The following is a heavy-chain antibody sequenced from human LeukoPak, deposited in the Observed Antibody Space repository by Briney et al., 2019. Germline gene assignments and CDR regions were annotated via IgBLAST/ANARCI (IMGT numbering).Heavy chain of an antibody. J-gene: IGHJ4*02. Sequence: SETLSLTCAVYGGSFSGYYWSWIRQPPGKGLEWIGEINHSGSTNYNPSLKSRVTISVDTSKNQFSLKLSSVTAADTAVHYCARGQVVQDYWGQGTLVTVSS. CDR3: ARGQVVQDY. D-gene: IGHD3-16*02. CDR2: INHSGST. CDR1: GGSFSGYY. V-gene: IGHV4-34*01.